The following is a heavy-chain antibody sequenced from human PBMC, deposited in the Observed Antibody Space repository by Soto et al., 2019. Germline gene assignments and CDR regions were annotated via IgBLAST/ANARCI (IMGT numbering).Heavy chain of an antibody. Sequence: QLQLQESGPGLVKPSETLSLTCTVSGGSISSSSYYWGWIRQPPGKGLEWIGSIYYSGSTYYNPSLKSRVTISVDTSKNQFSLKLSSVTAADTAVYYCARQTGIEVAGTSPAFQHWGQGTLVTVSS. CDR2: IYYSGST. J-gene: IGHJ1*01. D-gene: IGHD6-19*01. CDR1: GGSISSSSYY. CDR3: ARQTGIEVAGTSPAFQH. V-gene: IGHV4-39*01.